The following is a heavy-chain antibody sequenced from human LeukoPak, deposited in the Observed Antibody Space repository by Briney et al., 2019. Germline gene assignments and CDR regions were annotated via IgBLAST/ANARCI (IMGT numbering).Heavy chain of an antibody. D-gene: IGHD1-26*01. CDR2: IDRPAKSYAT. CDR1: GFTLSDSA. CDR3: TRDRGTYNWLGP. Sequence: GGSLKLSCAASGFTLSDSAIHWVRQASGKGLEWVGLIDRPAKSYATAYGASVRGRFTISRDDSKNTAYLQMDSLKTEDTALYYCTRDRGTYNWLGPWGQGTLVTVSS. V-gene: IGHV3-73*01. J-gene: IGHJ5*02.